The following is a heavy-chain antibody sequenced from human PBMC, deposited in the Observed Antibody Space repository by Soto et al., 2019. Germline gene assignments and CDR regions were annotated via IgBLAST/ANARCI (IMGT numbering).Heavy chain of an antibody. J-gene: IGHJ4*02. CDR3: ARHESSGWYYFDY. CDR2: IYHSGST. V-gene: IGHV4-34*01. Sequence: SETLSLTCAVYGGSFSGDYWSWIRQPPGKGLEWIGYIYHSGSTYYNPSLKSRVTISVDRAKNQFSLKLNSVTAADTAVYYCARHESSGWYYFDYWGQGTLVTVSS. CDR1: GGSFSGDY. D-gene: IGHD6-19*01.